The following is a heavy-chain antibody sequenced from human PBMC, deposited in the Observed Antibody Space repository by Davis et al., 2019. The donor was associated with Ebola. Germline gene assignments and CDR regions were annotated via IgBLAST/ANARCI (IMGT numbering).Heavy chain of an antibody. D-gene: IGHD6-13*01. Sequence: SETLSLTCTVSGGSISSYYWSWIRQPPGKGLEWIGYIYYSGSTNYNPSLKSRVTISVDTSKNQFSLKLSSVTAADTAVYYCGRHRISTWDNWFDPWGQGTLVTVSS. J-gene: IGHJ5*02. V-gene: IGHV4-59*08. CDR1: GGSISSYY. CDR3: GRHRISTWDNWFDP. CDR2: IYYSGST.